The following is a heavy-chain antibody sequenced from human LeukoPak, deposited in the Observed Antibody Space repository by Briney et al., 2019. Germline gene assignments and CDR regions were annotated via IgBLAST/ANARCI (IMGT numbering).Heavy chain of an antibody. CDR1: GGSISSGSYY. D-gene: IGHD2-15*01. Sequence: PSQTLSLTCTVSGGSISSGSYYWSWIRQPAGKGLEWIGRIYTSGSTNYNPSLKSRVTISVDTSKNQFSLKLSSVTAADTAVYYCAREAVGWDYFDYWGQGTLVTASS. V-gene: IGHV4-61*02. J-gene: IGHJ4*02. CDR2: IYTSGST. CDR3: AREAVGWDYFDY.